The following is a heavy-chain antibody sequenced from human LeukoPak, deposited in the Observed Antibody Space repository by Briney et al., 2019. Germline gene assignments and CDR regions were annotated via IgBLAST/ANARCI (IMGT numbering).Heavy chain of an antibody. Sequence: GGPLRLSCAASGFTFDDYAMHWVRQAPGKGLEWVSLISGDGGSTYYADSVKGRFTISRDNSKNSLYLQMNSLRTEDTALYYCAKEDSGNYYDSSGYYAFDYWGQGTLATVSS. CDR1: GFTFDDYA. V-gene: IGHV3-43*02. CDR2: ISGDGGST. D-gene: IGHD3-22*01. J-gene: IGHJ4*02. CDR3: AKEDSGNYYDSSGYYAFDY.